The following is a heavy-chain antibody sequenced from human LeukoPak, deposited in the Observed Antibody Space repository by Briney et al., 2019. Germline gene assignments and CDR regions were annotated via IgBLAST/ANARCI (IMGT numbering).Heavy chain of an antibody. V-gene: IGHV3-23*01. J-gene: IGHJ4*02. CDR2: TAGSGISK. D-gene: IGHD3-22*01. CDR3: ARLPTFYYDSSGYHYDY. CDR1: GFTFSSYA. Sequence: PGGSLRLSCAASGFTFSSYAMSWVRPAPGRGLEWASSTAGSGISKDYADSVKGRFTISKDKSKNTLYLQMDNLRAEDTGVYFCARLPTFYYDSSGYHYDYWGQGTLVTVSS.